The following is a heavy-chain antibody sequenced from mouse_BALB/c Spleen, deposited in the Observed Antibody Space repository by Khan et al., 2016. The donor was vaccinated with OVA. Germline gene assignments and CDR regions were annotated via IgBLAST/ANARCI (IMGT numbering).Heavy chain of an antibody. CDR2: IWSDGST. V-gene: IGHV2-6-1*01. D-gene: IGHD2-4*01. CDR3: ARQPYYHYIIRDY. J-gene: IGHJ4*01. CDR1: GFSLTNYG. Sequence: VQLQESGPGLVAPSQSLSITCTISGFSLTNYGVHWVRQPPGKGLEWLVVIWSDGSTTYNSALKSRLTISKDNSESQVFLKMNSLQTDDTAMYFWARQPYYHYIIRDYWGQGTSVTVSS.